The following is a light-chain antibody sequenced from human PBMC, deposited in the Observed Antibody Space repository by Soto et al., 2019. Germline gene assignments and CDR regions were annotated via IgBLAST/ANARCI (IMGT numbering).Light chain of an antibody. Sequence: DIVMTQSPDSLAVSLGERATINCKSSQSVLYSSKNKNYLAWYQQKPGQPPKLLIYWASIRESGVPDRFSGSESGTDFTLTITSLQAEDVATYYCQQYYSTPYTFGQGTKVEIK. CDR2: WAS. V-gene: IGKV4-1*01. J-gene: IGKJ2*01. CDR1: QSVLYSSKNKNY. CDR3: QQYYSTPYT.